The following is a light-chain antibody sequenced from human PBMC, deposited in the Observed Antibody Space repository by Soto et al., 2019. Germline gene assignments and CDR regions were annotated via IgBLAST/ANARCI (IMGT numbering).Light chain of an antibody. CDR1: QNIVW. Sequence: DIQMSQSRATLSASVGDRVTITCRASQNIVWLAWYQQKPGKAPKILIFDVSTLQSGVPSRFSGSGVATEFTLTIKSLQPDDFATYYCQQYNSYPYTFGRGTKLEIK. CDR2: DVS. V-gene: IGKV1-5*01. J-gene: IGKJ2*01. CDR3: QQYNSYPYT.